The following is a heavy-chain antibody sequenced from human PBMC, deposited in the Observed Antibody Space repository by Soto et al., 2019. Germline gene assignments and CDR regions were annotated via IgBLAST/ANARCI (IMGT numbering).Heavy chain of an antibody. D-gene: IGHD3-22*01. Sequence: GGSLRLSCAASGFTFSSYGMHWVRQAPGKGLEWVAVISYDGSNKYYADSVKGRFTISRDNSKNTLYLQMNSLRAEDTAVYYCAKDLVLYYYDSSGYPDFDYWGQGTLVTVSS. CDR1: GFTFSSYG. CDR3: AKDLVLYYYDSSGYPDFDY. J-gene: IGHJ4*02. CDR2: ISYDGSNK. V-gene: IGHV3-30*18.